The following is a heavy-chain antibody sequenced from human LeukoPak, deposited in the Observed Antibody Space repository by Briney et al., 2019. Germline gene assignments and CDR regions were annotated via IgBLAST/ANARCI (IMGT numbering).Heavy chain of an antibody. CDR3: ARVGARYCSSTSCSPDAFDI. Sequence: SETLSLTCTVSGGSISSYYWSWIRQPPGKGLEWIGYIYYSGSTNYNPSLKSRVTISVDTSENQFSLKLSSVTAADTAVYYCARVGARYCSSTSCSPDAFDIWGQGTMVTVSS. J-gene: IGHJ3*02. CDR1: GGSISSYY. V-gene: IGHV4-59*01. CDR2: IYYSGST. D-gene: IGHD2-2*01.